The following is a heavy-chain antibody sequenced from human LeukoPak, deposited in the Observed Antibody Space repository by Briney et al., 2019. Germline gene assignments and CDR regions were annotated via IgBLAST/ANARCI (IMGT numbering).Heavy chain of an antibody. V-gene: IGHV1-18*04. D-gene: IGHD3-16*02. J-gene: IGHJ4*02. CDR1: GYTFTSYG. Sequence: ASVKVSCKASGYTFTSYGISWVRQAPGQGLEWMGWISAYNGNTNYAQKLQGRVTMTTDTSTSTAYMELRSLRSDDTAVYYCARENYDYVWGSYPPHYFVYWGQGTLVTVSS. CDR3: ARENYDYVWGSYPPHYFVY. CDR2: ISAYNGNT.